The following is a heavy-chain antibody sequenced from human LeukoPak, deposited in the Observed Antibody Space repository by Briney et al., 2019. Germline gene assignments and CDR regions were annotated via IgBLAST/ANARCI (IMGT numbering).Heavy chain of an antibody. V-gene: IGHV3-66*02. CDR2: IYSGGST. J-gene: IGHJ6*02. Sequence: GGSLRLSCAASGFTVSSNYMSWVRQAPGKGLEWVSVIYSGGSTYYADSVKGRFTISRDNSKNTLYLQMNSLRAEDTAVYYCASGGYGDYVPYYYYGMDVWGQATTVTVSS. D-gene: IGHD4-17*01. CDR3: ASGGYGDYVPYYYYGMDV. CDR1: GFTVSSNY.